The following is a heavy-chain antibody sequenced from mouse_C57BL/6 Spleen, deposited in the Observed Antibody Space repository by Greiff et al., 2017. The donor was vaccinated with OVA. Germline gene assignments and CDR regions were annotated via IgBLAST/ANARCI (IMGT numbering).Heavy chain of an antibody. D-gene: IGHD1-1*01. CDR2: INPSSGYT. CDR1: GYTFTSYW. J-gene: IGHJ2*01. CDR3: ARGVYDSSSYCDY. Sequence: VQLQQSGAELAKPGASVKLSCKASGYTFTSYWMHWVKQRPGQGLEWIGYINPSSGYTKYNQKFKDKATLTADKSSSTAYMQLSSLTYEDSAVYYCARGVYDSSSYCDYWGQGTTLTVSS. V-gene: IGHV1-7*01.